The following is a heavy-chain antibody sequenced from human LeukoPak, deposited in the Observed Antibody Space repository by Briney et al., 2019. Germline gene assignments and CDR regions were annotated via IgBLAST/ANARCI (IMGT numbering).Heavy chain of an antibody. CDR1: GYSISSGYF. CDR2: IYHSGST. D-gene: IGHD6-13*01. J-gene: IGHJ2*01. V-gene: IGHV4-38-2*02. Sequence: SETLSLTCTVSGYSISSGYFWGWIRQPPGKGLEWIGTIYHSGSTYYNASLESRVTISVDTSKNQFSLKLSSVTAADTAVYYCARVSSSWYQDWYFDLWGRGTLVTVSS. CDR3: ARVSSSWYQDWYFDL.